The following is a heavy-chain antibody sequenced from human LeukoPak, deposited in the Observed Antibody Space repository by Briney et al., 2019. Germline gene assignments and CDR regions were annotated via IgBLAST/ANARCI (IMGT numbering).Heavy chain of an antibody. Sequence: SETLSLTCTVSGGSISSYYWSWIRQPPGKGLEWIGEISLRGLTNYNPSLRSRLTMSLDESKNQVSLNLTSVTAADTAVYYRSRESGPFSPFGFWGQGTLVSVHS. CDR2: ISLRGLT. D-gene: IGHD1-26*01. CDR3: SRESGPFSPFGF. J-gene: IGHJ4*02. CDR1: GGSISSYY. V-gene: IGHV4-59*12.